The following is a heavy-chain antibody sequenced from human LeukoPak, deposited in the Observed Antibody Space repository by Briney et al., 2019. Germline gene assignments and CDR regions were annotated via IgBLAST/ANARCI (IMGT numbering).Heavy chain of an antibody. V-gene: IGHV3-49*03. Sequence: GGSLRLSCTASGFTFGDYAMSWFRQAPGKGLEWVGFIRSKAYDGTTEYAASVKGRFTISRDDSKSIAYLQMNSLKTEDTAVYYCTRVGATTLGAAFDIWGQGTMVTVSS. D-gene: IGHD1-26*01. J-gene: IGHJ3*02. CDR1: GFTFGDYA. CDR2: IRSKAYDGTT. CDR3: TRVGATTLGAAFDI.